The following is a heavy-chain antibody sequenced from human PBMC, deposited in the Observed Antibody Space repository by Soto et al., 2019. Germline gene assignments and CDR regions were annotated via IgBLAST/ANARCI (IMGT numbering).Heavy chain of an antibody. V-gene: IGHV5-51*01. CDR2: IYPDDSDT. Sequence: GESLKISCKGSGYRFSNYWIGWVRQRTGKGLEWMWVIYPDDSDTRYSPSFQGQVTISADKSISTAYLQWSSLKASDTALYYCATTDVVSTVDDGRDAFDIWGQGTMVTVSS. CDR3: ATTDVVSTVDDGRDAFDI. CDR1: GYRFSNYW. J-gene: IGHJ3*02. D-gene: IGHD2-15*01.